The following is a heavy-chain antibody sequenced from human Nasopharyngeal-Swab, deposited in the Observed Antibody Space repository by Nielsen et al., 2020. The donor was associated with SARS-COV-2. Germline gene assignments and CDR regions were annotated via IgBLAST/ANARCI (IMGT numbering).Heavy chain of an antibody. Sequence: GESLKISCAASGFTFSSYDMSWVRQAAGKGLEWVAGISGSGSRTRYEDSVKGQFSISRDNSKNTLYLQMDSLRAEDTAVYYCAKDLPFDPWGQGTLVTVSS. CDR3: AKDLPFDP. V-gene: IGHV3-23*01. CDR2: ISGSGSRT. J-gene: IGHJ5*02. CDR1: GFTFSSYD.